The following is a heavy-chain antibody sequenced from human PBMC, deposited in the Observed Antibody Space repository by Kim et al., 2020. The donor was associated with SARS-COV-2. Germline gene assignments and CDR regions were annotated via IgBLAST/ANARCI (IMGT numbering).Heavy chain of an antibody. D-gene: IGHD3-10*01. J-gene: IGHJ2*01. CDR3: ARRITMVRGAKVFDL. CDR2: ISSSSSTI. CDR1: GFTFSSYS. Sequence: GGSLRLSCAASGFTFSSYSMNWVRQAPGKGLEWVSYISSSSSTIYYADSVKGRFTISRDNAKNSLYLQMNSLRDEDTAVYYCARRITMVRGAKVFDLWGRGTLVTVSS. V-gene: IGHV3-48*02.